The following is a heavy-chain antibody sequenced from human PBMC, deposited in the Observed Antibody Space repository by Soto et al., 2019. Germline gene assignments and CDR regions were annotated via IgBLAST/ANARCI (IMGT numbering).Heavy chain of an antibody. J-gene: IGHJ6*02. CDR3: ARDFRTYSHGVDV. Sequence: ASVKVSCRASGYPFTGPYIYWVRQAPGQGLEWMGWINPSSGGTEFAEKFQGRVTVTRDTSIRTVFLELNSLTSDDTGVYFCARDFRTYSHGVDVFGQGTAVTFSS. V-gene: IGHV1-2*02. D-gene: IGHD4-4*01. CDR1: GYPFTGPY. CDR2: INPSSGGT.